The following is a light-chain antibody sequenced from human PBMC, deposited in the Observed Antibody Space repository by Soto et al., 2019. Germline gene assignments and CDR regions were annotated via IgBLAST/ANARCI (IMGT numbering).Light chain of an antibody. J-gene: IGLJ3*02. CDR3: SSYAGSNNRV. V-gene: IGLV2-8*01. Sequence: QSVLTQPPSASGSPGQSVTISCTGTSSDVGGYNYVSWYQQHPGKAPKLMIYEVSKRPSGVPDRFSGSKSGNTASLTVSGLQAEDEADYYCSSYAGSNNRVFGGGTKLTFL. CDR1: SSDVGGYNY. CDR2: EVS.